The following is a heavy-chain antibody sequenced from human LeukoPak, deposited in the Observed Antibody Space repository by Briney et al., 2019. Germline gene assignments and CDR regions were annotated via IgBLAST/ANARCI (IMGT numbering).Heavy chain of an antibody. J-gene: IGHJ4*02. Sequence: SETLSLTCAVYGGSFSGCYWSWIRQPPGKGLEWIGEINHSGSTNYNPSLKSRVTISVDTSKNQFSLKLSSVTAADTAVYYCARGRPRTKLPDYWGQGTLVTVPS. D-gene: IGHD1-26*01. CDR3: ARGRPRTKLPDY. CDR1: GGSFSGCY. CDR2: INHSGST. V-gene: IGHV4-34*01.